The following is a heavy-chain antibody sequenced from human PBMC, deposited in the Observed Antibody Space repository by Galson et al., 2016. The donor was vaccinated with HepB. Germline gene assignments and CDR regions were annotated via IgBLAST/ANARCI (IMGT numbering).Heavy chain of an antibody. CDR1: GGSFSGYY. D-gene: IGHD4-11*01. V-gene: IGHV4-34*01. CDR3: ASPRDYRLRYGLDV. J-gene: IGHJ6*02. Sequence: SETLSLTCAVYGGSFSGYYWTWVRQSPGKGLEWIGEANHRGGTRYNPSPKIRVTISVDRSKNQFFLRLTSLTAADPAVYYCASPRDYRLRYGLDVWGPGTTVTVSS. CDR2: ANHRGGT.